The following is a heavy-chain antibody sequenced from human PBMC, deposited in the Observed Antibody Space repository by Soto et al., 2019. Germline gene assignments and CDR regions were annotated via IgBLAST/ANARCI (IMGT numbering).Heavy chain of an antibody. V-gene: IGHV3-7*01. CDR1: GFTFSNAW. CDR3: ARARGLARA. Sequence: GRSLRLSCAASGFTFSNAWMSWVRQAPGKGLEWVANINEDGSEKHYVDSVKGRFTISRDNAKNSVFLQMNSLGVEDTGVYFCARARGLARALGQGTLVTVSS. D-gene: IGHD3-9*01. CDR2: INEDGSEK. J-gene: IGHJ5*02.